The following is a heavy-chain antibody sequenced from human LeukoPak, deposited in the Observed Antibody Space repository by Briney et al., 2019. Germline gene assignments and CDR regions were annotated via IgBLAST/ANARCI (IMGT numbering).Heavy chain of an antibody. D-gene: IGHD3-22*01. Sequence: GESLKISCKGSGYSFTSYWIGWVRQMPGKGLEWMGIIYPGDSDTRYSPSFQGQVTISADKSISTAYLQWRSLKASDTAMYYCARHKRVYYYDSSPYYFDYWGQGTLVTVSS. CDR2: IYPGDSDT. CDR1: GYSFTSYW. J-gene: IGHJ4*02. CDR3: ARHKRVYYYDSSPYYFDY. V-gene: IGHV5-51*01.